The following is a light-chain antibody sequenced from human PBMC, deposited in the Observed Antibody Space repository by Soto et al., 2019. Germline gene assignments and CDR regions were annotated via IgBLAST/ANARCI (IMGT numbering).Light chain of an antibody. Sequence: DIQMTQSPSSLSASVGDRVTITCQASQDISNYLKWYQQKPGKAPKLLIYDASNLETGVPSRFSGSGSGTDFTFTISSLQPEDSATYYCQQYDNLPRTFGQGTKLEIK. CDR1: QDISNY. CDR3: QQYDNLPRT. CDR2: DAS. J-gene: IGKJ2*01. V-gene: IGKV1-33*01.